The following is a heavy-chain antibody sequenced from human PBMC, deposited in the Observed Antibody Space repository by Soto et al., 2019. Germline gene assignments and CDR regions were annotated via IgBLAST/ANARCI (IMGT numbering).Heavy chain of an antibody. CDR2: ISGSSSYI. J-gene: IGHJ4*02. Sequence: EVQLVESGGGLVKPGGSLRLSCAASGFTFSSYSMNWVRQAPGKGLEWVSSISGSSSYIYYADSVKGRFTISRDNAKNSLYLQMNSLRAEDTAVYYCARDDIAAAGTFSLWGQGTLVTVSS. CDR1: GFTFSSYS. D-gene: IGHD6-13*01. CDR3: ARDDIAAAGTFSL. V-gene: IGHV3-21*01.